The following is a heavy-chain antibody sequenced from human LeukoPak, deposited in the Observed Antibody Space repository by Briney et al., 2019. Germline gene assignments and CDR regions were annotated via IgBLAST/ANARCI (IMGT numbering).Heavy chain of an antibody. CDR3: ARELSTNGWHALDY. D-gene: IGHD5/OR15-5a*01. V-gene: IGHV3-21*01. Sequence: GGSLRLSCAASGFTFSSYSMNWVRQAPGKGLEWVSSISPSSNYIYYADSLKGRFTISRDNDKNSLYLQMNSLRAEDTAIYYCARELSTNGWHALDYWGQGTLVTVSP. J-gene: IGHJ4*02. CDR2: ISPSSNYI. CDR1: GFTFSSYS.